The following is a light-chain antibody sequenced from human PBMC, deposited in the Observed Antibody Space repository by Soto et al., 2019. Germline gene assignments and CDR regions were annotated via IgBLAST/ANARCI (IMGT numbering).Light chain of an antibody. V-gene: IGKV3-11*01. Sequence: EIVLTQSPATPSLSPGEGATLSCRASQSLSRYLAWYQQKPGQPPRLLIYDASNRATGVPARFSGIGSGTDFTLIISSLEPEDFAVYYCQQRSHWPGTFGPGTRWISN. CDR2: DAS. CDR3: QQRSHWPGT. J-gene: IGKJ3*01. CDR1: QSLSRY.